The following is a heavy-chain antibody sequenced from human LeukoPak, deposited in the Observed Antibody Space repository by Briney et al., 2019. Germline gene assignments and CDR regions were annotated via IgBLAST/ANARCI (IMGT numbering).Heavy chain of an antibody. V-gene: IGHV3-23*01. CDR2: ISGSGGST. CDR1: GFTFSSYA. D-gene: IGHD3-10*01. CDR3: ARLNAGSGSYYIFDY. Sequence: GGSLRLSCAASGFTFSSYAMSWVRQAPGKGLEWVSAISGSGGSTYYADSVKGRFTISRDNSKNTLYLQMNSLRAEDTAVYYCARLNAGSGSYYIFDYWGQGTLVTVSS. J-gene: IGHJ4*02.